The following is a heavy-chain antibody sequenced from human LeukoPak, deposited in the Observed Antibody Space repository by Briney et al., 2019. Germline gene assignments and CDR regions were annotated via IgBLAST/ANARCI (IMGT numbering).Heavy chain of an antibody. CDR3: ARDAVHTVGVDFWSGYVAY. CDR2: IIPILGIA. Sequence: VASVKVSCKASGGTFSSYAISWVRQAPGQGLEWMGRIIPILGIANYAQKFQGRVTITADKSTSTAYMELSSLRSEDTAVYYCARDAVHTVGVDFWSGYVAYWGQGTLVTVSS. V-gene: IGHV1-69*04. J-gene: IGHJ4*02. CDR1: GGTFSSYA. D-gene: IGHD3-3*01.